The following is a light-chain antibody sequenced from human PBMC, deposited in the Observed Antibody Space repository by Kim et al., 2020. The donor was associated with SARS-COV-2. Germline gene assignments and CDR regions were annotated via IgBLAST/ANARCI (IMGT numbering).Light chain of an antibody. CDR3: QESYTVRPT. V-gene: IGKV1-39*01. CDR2: SSF. J-gene: IGKJ1*01. Sequence: AFGGDRIIITCRASQRIDNCLNWYQQKPGKAPTLIIFSSFNLKSGVSSRFSGSGSGTEFTLIINSLQPEDSATYFCQESYTVRPTFGPGTKVDIK. CDR1: QRIDNC.